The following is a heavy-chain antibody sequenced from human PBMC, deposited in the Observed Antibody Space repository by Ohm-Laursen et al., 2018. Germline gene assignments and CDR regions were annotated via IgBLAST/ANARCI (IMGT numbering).Heavy chain of an antibody. J-gene: IGHJ4*02. V-gene: IGHV4-30-2*03. CDR2: IYYSGST. Sequence: SQTLSLTCTVSGGSISSGGYYWSWIRQPPGKGLEWIGSIYYSGSTYYKPSLKSRVTISVDTSKNQFSLKLSSVTGADTAVYYCASGLRTNYGEPYWGQGTLVTVSS. D-gene: IGHD4-17*01. CDR1: GGSISSGGYY. CDR3: ASGLRTNYGEPY.